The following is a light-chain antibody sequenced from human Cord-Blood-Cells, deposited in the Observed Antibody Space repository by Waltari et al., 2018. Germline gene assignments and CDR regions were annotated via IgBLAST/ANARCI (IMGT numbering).Light chain of an antibody. CDR2: AAS. J-gene: IGKJ2*01. CDR1: QSISSY. Sequence: DIQMTQSPSSLSASVGHRLTITCRASQSISSYLNWYQQKPGKAPKLLIYAASSLQSGVPSRFSGSGSGTDFTLTISSLQPEDFATYYCQQSYSTPQTFGQGTKLEIK. V-gene: IGKV1-39*01. CDR3: QQSYSTPQT.